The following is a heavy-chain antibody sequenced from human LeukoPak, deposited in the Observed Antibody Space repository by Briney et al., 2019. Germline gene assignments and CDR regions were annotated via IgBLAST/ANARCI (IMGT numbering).Heavy chain of an antibody. D-gene: IGHD3-3*01. CDR3: ARIPPRQSGYYRSDVEP. J-gene: IGHJ5*02. V-gene: IGHV4-39*07. CDR2: IYYSGST. CDR1: GGSISSSSYY. Sequence: SETLSLTCTVSGGSISSSSYYWGWIRQPPGKGLEWIGSIYYSGSTYYNPSLKSRVTISVDTSKNQFSLKLSSVTAADTAVYYCARIPPRQSGYYRSDVEPWGQGTLVTVSS.